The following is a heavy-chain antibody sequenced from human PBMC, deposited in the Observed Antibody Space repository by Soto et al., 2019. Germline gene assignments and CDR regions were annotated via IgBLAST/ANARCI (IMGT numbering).Heavy chain of an antibody. J-gene: IGHJ5*02. CDR2: IYYSGTS. Sequence: SETLSLTCTVSRGSISSSSYYWGWVRQPPAKGLEWIGIIYYSGTSYYNPSLNSRVTVSVDTSKSRFCLKLSSVAAADTAVYGCARLEKLGYCSSTRCKDLTPRIDPWGQGTLVAVSS. D-gene: IGHD2-2*01. CDR1: RGSISSSSYY. CDR3: ARLEKLGYCSSTRCKDLTPRIDP. V-gene: IGHV4-39*01.